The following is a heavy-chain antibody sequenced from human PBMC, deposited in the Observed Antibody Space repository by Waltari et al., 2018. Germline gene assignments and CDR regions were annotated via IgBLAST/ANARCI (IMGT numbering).Heavy chain of an antibody. CDR3: AKGDWYDY. CDR1: GFTFSSYA. V-gene: IGHV3-23*03. D-gene: IGHD3-9*01. CDR2: IYSGGST. J-gene: IGHJ4*02. Sequence: EVQLLESGGGLVQPGGSLRLSCAASGFTFSSYAMSWVRQAPGKGLEWVSVIYSGGSTYYADSVKGRFTISRDNSKNTLYLQMNSLRAEDTAVYYCAKGDWYDYWGQGTLVTVSS.